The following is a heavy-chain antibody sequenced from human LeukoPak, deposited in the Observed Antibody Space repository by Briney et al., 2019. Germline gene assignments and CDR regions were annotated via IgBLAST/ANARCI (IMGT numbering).Heavy chain of an antibody. V-gene: IGHV4-59*08. J-gene: IGHJ4*02. CDR2: IYYSGST. CDR3: ARAVSGRFDY. D-gene: IGHD6-19*01. CDR1: GGSISSYH. Sequence: SETLSLTCTVSGGSISSYHWGWIRQPPGKGLEWTGYIYYSGSTNYNPSLNSRVTISVDTSKDQFSLRLSSVTAADTAIYYCARAVSGRFDYWGQGTLVTVSS.